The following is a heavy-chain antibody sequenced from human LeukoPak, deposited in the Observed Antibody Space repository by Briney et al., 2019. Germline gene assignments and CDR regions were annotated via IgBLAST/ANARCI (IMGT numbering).Heavy chain of an antibody. V-gene: IGHV3-23*01. CDR3: GKDLALYSSGWYIDY. Sequence: GGSLRLSCAASGFTVTSSHMIWVRQAPGKGLEWVSGISASGGSTYYADSVKGRFTISRDKSKNTLYLQMNSLRVEDTAVYYCGKDLALYSSGWYIDYWGQGTLVTVSS. CDR2: ISASGGST. D-gene: IGHD6-19*01. J-gene: IGHJ4*02. CDR1: GFTVTSSH.